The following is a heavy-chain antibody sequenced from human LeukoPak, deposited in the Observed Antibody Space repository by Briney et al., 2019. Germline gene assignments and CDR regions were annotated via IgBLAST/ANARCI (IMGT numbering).Heavy chain of an antibody. CDR3: AKGSYSSSWFGPYYFDY. V-gene: IGHV3-30*18. CDR1: GFTFSSYS. D-gene: IGHD6-13*01. J-gene: IGHJ4*02. CDR2: ISYDGSNK. Sequence: PGGSLRLSCAASGFTFSSYSMHWVRQAPGKGLEWVAVISYDGSNKYYADSVKGRFTISRDNSKNTLYLQMNSLRAEDTAVYYCAKGSYSSSWFGPYYFDYWGQGTLVTVSS.